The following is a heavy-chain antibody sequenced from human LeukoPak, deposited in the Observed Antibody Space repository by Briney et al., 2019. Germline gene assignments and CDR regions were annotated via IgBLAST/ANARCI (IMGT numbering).Heavy chain of an antibody. CDR3: AKDRGMFLVGYLDY. CDR2: ISYDGSIK. J-gene: IGHJ4*02. CDR1: EFTFSSYG. D-gene: IGHD2-15*01. Sequence: QSGGSLRLSCAASEFTFSSYGMHWVRQAPGKGLEWVAIISYDGSIKYYVDSVKGRFTLSRDNSKNTLYLQMNSLRAEDTAVYYCAKDRGMFLVGYLDYWGQGTLVTVSS. V-gene: IGHV3-30*18.